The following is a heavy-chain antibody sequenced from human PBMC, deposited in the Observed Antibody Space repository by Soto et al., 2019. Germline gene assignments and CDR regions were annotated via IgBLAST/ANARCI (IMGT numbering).Heavy chain of an antibody. CDR1: GFTFSSYA. D-gene: IGHD3-3*01. J-gene: IGHJ5*02. V-gene: IGHV3-23*01. CDR2: ISGSGGST. Sequence: GGSLRLSCAASGFTFSSYAMSWVRQAPGKGLEWVSAISGSGGSTYYAGSVKGRFTISRDNSKNTLYLQMNSLRAEDTAVYYCAKDPYTIIGVVIIPGSWFDPWGQGTLVTVSS. CDR3: AKDPYTIIGVVIIPGSWFDP.